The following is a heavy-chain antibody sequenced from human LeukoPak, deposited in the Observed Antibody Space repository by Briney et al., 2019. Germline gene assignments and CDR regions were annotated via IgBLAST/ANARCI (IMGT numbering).Heavy chain of an antibody. D-gene: IGHD2-2*01. CDR2: ISSNGSTI. V-gene: IGHV3-48*03. CDR1: GFTFSSYE. J-gene: IGHJ4*02. CDR3: ASGRYHFDY. Sequence: GGSLRLSCAASGFTFSSYEMNWVRQAPGKGLEWVSYISSNGSTIYYADSVKGRFTISRDNAKNSLYLQMNSLRAEDTAVYYCASGRYHFDYWGQGTLVTVSS.